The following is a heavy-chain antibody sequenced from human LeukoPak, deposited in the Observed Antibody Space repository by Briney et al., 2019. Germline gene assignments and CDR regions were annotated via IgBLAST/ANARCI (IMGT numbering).Heavy chain of an antibody. Sequence: SQTLSLTCTVSGGSISRGSYYWSWVRQPAGKGLEWIGRIYTSGSTNYNPSLKSRVTISVDTSKNQFSLKLSSVTAADTAVYYCARERIALGFDPWGQGTLVTISS. J-gene: IGHJ5*02. CDR3: ARERIALGFDP. D-gene: IGHD2-15*01. CDR1: GGSISRGSYY. CDR2: IYTSGST. V-gene: IGHV4-61*02.